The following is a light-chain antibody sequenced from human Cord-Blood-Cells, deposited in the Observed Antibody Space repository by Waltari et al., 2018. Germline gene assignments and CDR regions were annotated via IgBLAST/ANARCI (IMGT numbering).Light chain of an antibody. J-gene: IGKJ4*01. CDR3: MQALQTPLT. CDR1: QSLLHSNGYNY. V-gene: IGKV2-28*01. Sequence: DIVMTQSPLSLPVTTGEPASISCRSSQSLLHSNGYNYLDWYLQKPGQSPQLLIYLGSNRASGVPDRVGGSGSGTDFTLKISRVEAEDVGVYYCMQALQTPLTFGGGTKVEIK. CDR2: LGS.